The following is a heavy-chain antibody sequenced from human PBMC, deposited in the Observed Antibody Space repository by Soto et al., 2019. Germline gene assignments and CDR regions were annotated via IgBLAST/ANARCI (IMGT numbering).Heavy chain of an antibody. CDR3: ARVSNLKPIAARPEFYYYYGMDV. J-gene: IGHJ6*02. V-gene: IGHV3-7*01. CDR2: IKQEGREK. CDR1: GFTFSSYW. D-gene: IGHD6-6*01. Sequence: GGSLRLSCAASGFTFSSYWVSWVRQAPGEGLEWVANIKQEGREKYYVGSGKDRFTISRDNAKNSLYLQMNSLRAEDTAVYYCARVSNLKPIAARPEFYYYYGMDVWGQGTTVTVSS.